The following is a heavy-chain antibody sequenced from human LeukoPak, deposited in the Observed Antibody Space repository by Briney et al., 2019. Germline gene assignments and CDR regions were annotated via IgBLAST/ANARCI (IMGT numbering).Heavy chain of an antibody. J-gene: IGHJ4*02. Sequence: ASVTVSCKASGGTFSSYAISWVRRAPGQGLEWMGGIIPIFGAANYAQKFQGRVTITADESTSAAYMELSSLRSEDTAVYYCARYYSGWYYFDYWGQGTLVTVSS. CDR2: IIPIFGAA. V-gene: IGHV1-69*13. D-gene: IGHD6-19*01. CDR3: ARYYSGWYYFDY. CDR1: GGTFSSYA.